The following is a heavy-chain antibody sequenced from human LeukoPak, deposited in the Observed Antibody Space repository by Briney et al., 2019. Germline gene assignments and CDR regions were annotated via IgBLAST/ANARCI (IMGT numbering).Heavy chain of an antibody. V-gene: IGHV4-39*07. Sequence: SETLSLTCTVSDGSISSSSYYWGWIRQPPGKGLEWIGSIYYSGSTYYNPSLKSRVTISVDTSKNQFSLKLSSVTAADTAVYYCARDHDFWSGYTVPQNAFDIWGQGTMVTVSS. CDR2: IYYSGST. CDR3: ARDHDFWSGYTVPQNAFDI. CDR1: DGSISSSSYY. D-gene: IGHD3-3*01. J-gene: IGHJ3*02.